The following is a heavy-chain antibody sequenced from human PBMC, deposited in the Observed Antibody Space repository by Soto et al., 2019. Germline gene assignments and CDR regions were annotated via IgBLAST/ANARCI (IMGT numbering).Heavy chain of an antibody. J-gene: IGHJ4*02. Sequence: PGGSLRLSCAASGFTFSSYGMHWVRQAPGKGLEWVAVISYDGSNKYYADSVKGRFTISRDNSKNTLYLQMNSLRAEDTAVYYCAKGGYYDSSGYYYVDYWGQGTLVTVS. CDR1: GFTFSSYG. V-gene: IGHV3-30*18. CDR3: AKGGYYDSSGYYYVDY. D-gene: IGHD3-22*01. CDR2: ISYDGSNK.